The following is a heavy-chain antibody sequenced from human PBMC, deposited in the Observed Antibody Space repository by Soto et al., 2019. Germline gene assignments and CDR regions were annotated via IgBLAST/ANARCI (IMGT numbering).Heavy chain of an antibody. Sequence: PGGSLRLSCAASGFTFSSYAMSWVRQAPGKGLEWVSAISGSGGSTYYADSVKGRFTISRDNSKNTLYLQMNSLRAEDTAVYYCARSQTKYYYDSSGYYYFDYWGQGTLVTVS. V-gene: IGHV3-23*01. CDR3: ARSQTKYYYDSSGYYYFDY. CDR1: GFTFSSYA. J-gene: IGHJ4*02. D-gene: IGHD3-22*01. CDR2: ISGSGGST.